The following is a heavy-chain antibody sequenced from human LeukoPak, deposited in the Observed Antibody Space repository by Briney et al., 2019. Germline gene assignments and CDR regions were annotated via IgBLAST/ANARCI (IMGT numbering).Heavy chain of an antibody. D-gene: IGHD6-19*01. CDR2: ISNDGRIR. V-gene: IGHV3-30*18. J-gene: IGHJ4*02. Sequence: GGSLRLSCSVSGFTFSSYGLHWVRQAPGKGLEGVAVISNDGRIRKSADSVKGRLTISRDNSKNTLYLQMNSLRAEDTAVYYCAKDLGSSGWYIDYWGQGTLVTVSS. CDR1: GFTFSSYG. CDR3: AKDLGSSGWYIDY.